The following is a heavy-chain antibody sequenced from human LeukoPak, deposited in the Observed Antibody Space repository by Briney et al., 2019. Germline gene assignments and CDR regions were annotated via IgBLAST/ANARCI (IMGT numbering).Heavy chain of an antibody. CDR1: GFTFSSYG. J-gene: IGHJ4*02. Sequence: QSGGSLRLSCAASGFTFSSYGMHWVRQAPGKGLEWVAFIRYDGSNKYYADSVKGRFTISRDNSKNTLYLQMNSLRAEDTAVYYCAKGIGHCSSTSCYGLDFDYWGQGTLVTVSS. CDR3: AKGIGHCSSTSCYGLDFDY. CDR2: IRYDGSNK. V-gene: IGHV3-30*02. D-gene: IGHD2-2*01.